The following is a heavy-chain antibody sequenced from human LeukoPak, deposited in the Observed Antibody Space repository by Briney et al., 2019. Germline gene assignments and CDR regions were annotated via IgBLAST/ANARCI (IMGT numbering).Heavy chain of an antibody. CDR2: ISGSGSTT. Sequence: PGGSLRLSCAASGFTFSNYAMGWVRQAPGKGLEWLSGISGSGSTTYYAGSVKGRFTISRDNSKNTLYLQMNSLRADDTAIYYCAKEAYCGGDCYFRGWGQGTLVTVSS. V-gene: IGHV3-23*01. D-gene: IGHD2-21*02. CDR3: AKEAYCGGDCYFRG. J-gene: IGHJ4*02. CDR1: GFTFSNYA.